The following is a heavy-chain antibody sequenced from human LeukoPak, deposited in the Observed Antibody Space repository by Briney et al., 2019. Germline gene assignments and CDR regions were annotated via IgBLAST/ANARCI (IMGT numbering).Heavy chain of an antibody. J-gene: IGHJ5*02. CDR1: GGSFSGYY. D-gene: IGHD3-3*01. CDR3: ARGRLRFLEWLSSQNWFDP. CDR2: INHSGST. Sequence: PSETLSLTCAVYGGSFSGYYWSWIRQPPGKGLEWIGEINHSGSTNYNPSLKSRVTISVDTSKNQFSLKLGSVTAADTAVYYCARGRLRFLEWLSSQNWFDPWGQGTLVTVSS. V-gene: IGHV4-34*01.